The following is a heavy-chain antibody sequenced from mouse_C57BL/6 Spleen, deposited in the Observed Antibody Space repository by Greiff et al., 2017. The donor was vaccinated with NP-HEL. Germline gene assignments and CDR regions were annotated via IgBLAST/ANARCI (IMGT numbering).Heavy chain of an antibody. CDR1: GYTFTDYY. D-gene: IGHD1-1*01. CDR2: INPNNGGT. V-gene: IGHV1-26*01. Sequence: EVQLQQSGPELVKPGASVKISCKASGYTFTDYYMNWVKQSHGKSLEWIGDINPNNGGTSYNQKFKGKATLTVDKSSSTAYMELRSLTSEDSAVYYCARLLRSQYYFDYWGQGTTLTVSS. CDR3: ARLLRSQYYFDY. J-gene: IGHJ2*01.